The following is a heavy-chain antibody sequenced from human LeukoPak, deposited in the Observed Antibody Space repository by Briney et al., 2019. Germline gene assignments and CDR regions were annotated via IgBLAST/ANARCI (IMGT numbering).Heavy chain of an antibody. D-gene: IGHD3-22*01. CDR2: ISADAGRK. Sequence: GGSLRLSCAASGFTIDGYAMHWVRQTPGKSLEWVTLISADAGRKYYADSVKGRFTISRDNSKNSLFLQMNSLRTEDTALCYCAKGQDSSGYRSLDYWGQGTLLTVSS. V-gene: IGHV3-43*02. CDR1: GFTIDGYA. J-gene: IGHJ4*02. CDR3: AKGQDSSGYRSLDY.